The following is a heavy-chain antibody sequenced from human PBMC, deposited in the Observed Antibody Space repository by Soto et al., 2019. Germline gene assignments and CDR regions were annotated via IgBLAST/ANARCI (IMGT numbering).Heavy chain of an antibody. CDR1: GGSISSGDYY. CDR2: IYYSGST. D-gene: IGHD3-22*01. J-gene: IGHJ5*02. CDR3: ARTSMTMIVVALPNWFDP. Sequence: SETLSLTCTVSGGSISSGDYYWSWIRQPPGKGLEWIGYIYYSGSTYYNPSLKSRVTISVDTSKNQFSLKLSSVTAADTAVYYCARTSMTMIVVALPNWFDPWGQGTLVTVSS. V-gene: IGHV4-30-4*01.